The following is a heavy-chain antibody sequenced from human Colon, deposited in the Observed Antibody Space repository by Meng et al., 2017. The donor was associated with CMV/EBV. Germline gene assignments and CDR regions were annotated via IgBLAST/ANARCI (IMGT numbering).Heavy chain of an antibody. J-gene: IGHJ4*02. D-gene: IGHD2-15*01. Sequence: GSLRLSCTVSGGSFSNYQWNWIRQPPGKGLEWIGYIYFSGNTNYNPSLQSRVTMSVDTSKNQFSLRLQSVTAADTAFYYCARGDCSGGGCYYFDSWGQGSLVTVSS. CDR3: ARGDCSGGGCYYFDS. CDR1: GGSFSNYQ. CDR2: IYFSGNT. V-gene: IGHV4-59*01.